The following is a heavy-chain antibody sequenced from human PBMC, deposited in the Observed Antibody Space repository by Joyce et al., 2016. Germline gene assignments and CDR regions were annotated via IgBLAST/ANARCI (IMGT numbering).Heavy chain of an antibody. CDR2: ISAYNGNT. V-gene: IGHV1-18*01. J-gene: IGHJ2*01. Sequence: QVQLVQSGAEVKKPGASVKVSCKASAYTFTSDGISWVRQAPGQGLEWMGWISAYNGNTNYAQKLQGRVTMTTDTSTSTAYMELRSLRSDDTAVYYCARLRTIFGVGWYFDLWGRGTLVTVSS. CDR3: ARLRTIFGVGWYFDL. D-gene: IGHD3-3*01. CDR1: AYTFTSDG.